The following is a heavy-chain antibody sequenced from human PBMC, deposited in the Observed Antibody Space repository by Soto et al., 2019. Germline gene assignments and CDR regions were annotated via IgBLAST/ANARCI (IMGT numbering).Heavy chain of an antibody. CDR2: IGTSDTSM. V-gene: IGHV3-21*01. J-gene: IGHJ4*02. CDR1: GYSFSSHN. D-gene: IGHD1-26*01. CDR3: ARDPQGDGRLDCDY. Sequence: PGGSLRLSCATSGYSFSSHNIYCFRQAPGKGLEWVSSIGTSDTSMYYADSVKGRFTVSRDDAKKSVYLQMDSLRVEDTATYYCARDPQGDGRLDCDYWGQGTLVTVSS.